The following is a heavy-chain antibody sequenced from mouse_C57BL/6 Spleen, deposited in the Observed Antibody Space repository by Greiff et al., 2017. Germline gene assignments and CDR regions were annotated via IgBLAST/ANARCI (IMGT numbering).Heavy chain of an antibody. J-gene: IGHJ3*01. D-gene: IGHD1-1*01. CDR3: ARFSTVGAEGVGY. V-gene: IGHV1-9*01. CDR2: IVPGSGST. CDR1: GYTFTGYW. Sequence: QVQLQQSGAELMKPGASVKLSCKATGYTFTGYWIEWVKQRPGHGLEWIGGIVPGSGSTNYNEKFKGKATFTADTSSNTAYMQLSSLTTEDSAIDDCARFSTVGAEGVGYWGQGTLVTVSA.